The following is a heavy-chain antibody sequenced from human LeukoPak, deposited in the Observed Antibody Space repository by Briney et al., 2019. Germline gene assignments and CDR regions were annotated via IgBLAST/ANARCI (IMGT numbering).Heavy chain of an antibody. V-gene: IGHV3-23*01. CDR2: ISGSGDSP. D-gene: IGHD3-22*01. CDR3: AKGHYFDSSGYWIYYFDY. CDR1: GFTFSSYA. Sequence: GGSLRLSCAASGFTFSSYAMSWVRQPPGKGLEWVSGISGSGDSPYYGDSVKGRFTISRDNSKNTLYLQMNSLRAEDTAVYYCAKGHYFDSSGYWIYYFDYWGQGTLVTVSS. J-gene: IGHJ4*02.